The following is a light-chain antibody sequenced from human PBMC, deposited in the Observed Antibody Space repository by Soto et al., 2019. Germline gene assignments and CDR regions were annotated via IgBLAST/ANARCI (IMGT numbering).Light chain of an antibody. J-gene: IGKJ1*01. CDR1: QNISRS. CDR2: GTS. V-gene: IGKV3-20*01. Sequence: EIVMTQSPVTLSVSPGERATLSCRASQNISRSLAWYQQKPGQGPSLLIYGTSTRAGGVPARFSGSGSGTDFTLTISRLEPEDFAVYYCQQYGSSPWTFGQGTKVDI. CDR3: QQYGSSPWT.